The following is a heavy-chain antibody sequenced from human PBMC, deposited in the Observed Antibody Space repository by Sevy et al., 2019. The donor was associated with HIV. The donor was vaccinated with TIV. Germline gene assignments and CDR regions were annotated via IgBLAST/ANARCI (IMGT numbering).Heavy chain of an antibody. V-gene: IGHV4-38-2*01. J-gene: IGHJ6*04. CDR3: ARARRPETNSFCMDV. CDR1: GFSISNNFY. CDR2: IYHSGTT. Sequence: SETLSLTCDVSGFSISNNFYWGRIRQPPGKGLEWIGSIYHSGTTYYSPSLNSRVTISVDMSNNQFALRLTSVTAADTAVYYCARARRPETNSFCMDVWGKGTTVTVSP. D-gene: IGHD1-1*01.